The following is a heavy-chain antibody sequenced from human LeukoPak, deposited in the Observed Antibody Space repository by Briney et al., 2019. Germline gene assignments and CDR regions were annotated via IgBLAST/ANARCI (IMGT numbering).Heavy chain of an antibody. D-gene: IGHD5-12*01. CDR1: GSTFTGYY. V-gene: IGHV1-2*02. CDR3: AREMSGYDFYYYYMDV. J-gene: IGHJ6*03. Sequence: GPVKVSCKASGSTFTGYYMHWVRQAPGQGLEWMGWINPNSGGTNYAQKFQGRVTMTRDTSISTAYMELSRLRSDDTAVYYCAREMSGYDFYYYYMDVWGKGTTVTVSS. CDR2: INPNSGGT.